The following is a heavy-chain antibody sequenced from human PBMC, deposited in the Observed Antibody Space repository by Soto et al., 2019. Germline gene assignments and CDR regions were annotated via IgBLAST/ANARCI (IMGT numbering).Heavy chain of an antibody. CDR1: GYTFTGYY. D-gene: IGHD2-21*02. Sequence: QVQLVQSGAEVKKPGASVKVSCKASGYTFTGYYMHWVRQAPGQGLEWMGWINPNSGGTNYAQKFQGWVTMTRDTSISTAYMELSRLRSDDTAVDYCARARSPVVVTAIPLGARGSRLDYGMDVWGQGTTVTVSS. V-gene: IGHV1-2*04. CDR2: INPNSGGT. J-gene: IGHJ6*02. CDR3: ARARSPVVVTAIPLGARGSRLDYGMDV.